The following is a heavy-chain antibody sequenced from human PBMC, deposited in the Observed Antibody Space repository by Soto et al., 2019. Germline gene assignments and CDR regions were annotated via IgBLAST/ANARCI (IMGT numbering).Heavy chain of an antibody. J-gene: IGHJ6*02. V-gene: IGHV3-43*01. Sequence: GGSLRLSCAASGFTFDDYTMHWVRQAPGKGLEWVSLISWDGGSTYYADSVKGRFTISRDNSKNSLYLQMNSLRTEDTALYYCAKDLSSSRHQHGGMDVWGQGTTVTVSS. CDR3: AKDLSSSRHQHGGMDV. D-gene: IGHD6-13*01. CDR1: GFTFDDYT. CDR2: ISWDGGST.